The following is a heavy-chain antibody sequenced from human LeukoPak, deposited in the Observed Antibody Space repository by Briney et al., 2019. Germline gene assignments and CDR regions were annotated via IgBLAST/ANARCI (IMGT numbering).Heavy chain of an antibody. D-gene: IGHD2-15*01. CDR2: ISRDGTST. CDR3: ARGWYGPDS. CDR1: GVTFSSHS. J-gene: IGHJ5*01. Sequence: GGSLRLSCAASGVTFSSHSMHWVRQAPGKGLVWVSGISRDGTSTNHADAVKGRFTISRDNAKNTLYLQMNSLRVEDTAVYSCARGWYGPDSCGQGTLVTVSS. V-gene: IGHV3-74*01.